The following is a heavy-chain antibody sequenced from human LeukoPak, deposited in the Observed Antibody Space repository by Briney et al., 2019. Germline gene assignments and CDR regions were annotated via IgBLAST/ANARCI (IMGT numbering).Heavy chain of an antibody. Sequence: RASVKVSCKASGYTFTGYYMHWVRQAPGQGLEWMGLINPNSGGTNYAQKFQGRVTMTRDTSISTAYMELSRLRSDDTAVYYCARAPAHCRGITCYSDYWGQGTLVTVSS. V-gene: IGHV1-2*02. CDR3: ARAPAHCRGITCYSDY. D-gene: IGHD2-21*01. J-gene: IGHJ4*02. CDR2: INPNSGGT. CDR1: GYTFTGYY.